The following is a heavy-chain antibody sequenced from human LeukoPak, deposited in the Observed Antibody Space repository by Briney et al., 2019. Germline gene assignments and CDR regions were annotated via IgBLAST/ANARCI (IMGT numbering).Heavy chain of an antibody. CDR2: ISHSGNT. Sequence: PSETLSLTCTVSGGSISTSNYYWGWIRQPPGTGLKWIGSISHSGNTYYNPSLKSRVTISVDTSKNQFSLKLSSVTAADTAVYYCARGQARLSWFDPWGQGTLVTVSS. CDR3: ARGQARLSWFDP. J-gene: IGHJ5*02. CDR1: GGSISTSNYY. D-gene: IGHD6-19*01. V-gene: IGHV4-39*07.